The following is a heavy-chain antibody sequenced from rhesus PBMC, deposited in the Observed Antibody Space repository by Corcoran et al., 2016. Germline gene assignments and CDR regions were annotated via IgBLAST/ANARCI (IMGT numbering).Heavy chain of an antibody. J-gene: IGHJ4*01. V-gene: IGHV4-173*01. CDR2: ISGSGGGN. CDR1: GGSISTNY. CDR3: ARGRQLVPYYFDY. D-gene: IGHD6-25*01. Sequence: QLQLQESGPGLVKPSETLSLTCAVPGGSISTNYWSWIRQPSGKGLEWIGRISGSGGGNNSNHSLKNRVTISTEESKTQFSLTVSSVTATATAVYFCARGRQLVPYYFDYWGQGVLVTVSS.